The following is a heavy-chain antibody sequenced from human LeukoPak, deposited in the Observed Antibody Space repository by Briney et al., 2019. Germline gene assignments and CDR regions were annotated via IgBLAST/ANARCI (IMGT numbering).Heavy chain of an antibody. Sequence: GGSLRLSCTASGFTFTTYTMNWFRQAPGKGLEWVSSITSGSGSIYYADSVKGRFTISRDDARDSLFLEMNSLRAEDTAVYYCAKSGSQSGYDFVYWGQGTLVTVSS. J-gene: IGHJ4*02. CDR3: AKSGSQSGYDFVY. D-gene: IGHD5-12*01. V-gene: IGHV3-21*01. CDR2: ITSGSGSI. CDR1: GFTFTTYT.